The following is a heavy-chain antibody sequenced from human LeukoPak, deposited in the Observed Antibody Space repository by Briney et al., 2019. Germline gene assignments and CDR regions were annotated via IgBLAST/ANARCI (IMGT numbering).Heavy chain of an antibody. CDR1: GDSVARNSAA. CDR2: TYYRSNKWYT. J-gene: IGHJ5*02. V-gene: IGHV6-1*01. Sequence: SQTLSLTCAISGDSVARNSAAWNWIRQSPSRGLEWLVRTYYRSNKWYTEYSASVKSRIIINPDTSKNQFSLHLNSVTPEDTAVYYCARDPANWFDPWGQGTLVTVSS. CDR3: ARDPANWFDP.